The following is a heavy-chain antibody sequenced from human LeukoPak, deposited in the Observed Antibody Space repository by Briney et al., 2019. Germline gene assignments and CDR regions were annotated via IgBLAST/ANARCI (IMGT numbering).Heavy chain of an antibody. CDR1: GYTFTGYY. CDR3: ARLFTYGTPYYYYYMDV. CDR2: INPNSGGT. J-gene: IGHJ6*03. D-gene: IGHD3-10*01. Sequence: ASVKVSCKASGYTFTGYYMHWVRQAPGQGLEWMGWINPNSGGTNYAQKFQGRVTMTTDTSTSTAYMELRSLRSDDTAVYYCARLFTYGTPYYYYYMDVWGKGTTVTVSS. V-gene: IGHV1-2*02.